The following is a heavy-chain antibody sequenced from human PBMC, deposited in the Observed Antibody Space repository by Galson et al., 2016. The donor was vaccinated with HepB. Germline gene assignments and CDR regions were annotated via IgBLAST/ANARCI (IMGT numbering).Heavy chain of an antibody. CDR2: IYSGGST. V-gene: IGHV3-53*01. CDR1: GFTVSSNY. J-gene: IGHJ4*02. CDR3: AKPFLSSGLYYFDY. Sequence: SLRLSCAASGFTVSSNYMSWVRQAPGKGLEWVSVIYSGGSTYYADSVKGRFTISRDNAKNSLYLQMNSLRDDDTAVYYCAKPFLSSGLYYFDYWGRGTLVTVSS. D-gene: IGHD6-19*01.